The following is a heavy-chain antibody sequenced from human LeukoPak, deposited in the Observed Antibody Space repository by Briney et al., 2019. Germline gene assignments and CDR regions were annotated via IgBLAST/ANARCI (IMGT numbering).Heavy chain of an antibody. Sequence: SETLSLTCTVSSGSFSTYYWSWIRQPAGKGLEWIGRIYTSGSTNYIPSLKSRVTISVDTSKNQFSLKLSSVTAADTAVYYCARQWGYYYDSSGYYQPNDAFDIWGQGTMVTVSS. CDR2: IYTSGST. D-gene: IGHD3-22*01. V-gene: IGHV4-4*07. CDR3: ARQWGYYYDSSGYYQPNDAFDI. J-gene: IGHJ3*02. CDR1: SGSFSTYY.